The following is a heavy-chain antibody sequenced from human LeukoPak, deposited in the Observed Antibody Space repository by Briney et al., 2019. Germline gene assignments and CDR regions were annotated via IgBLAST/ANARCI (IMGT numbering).Heavy chain of an antibody. J-gene: IGHJ6*03. CDR1: GYSISSGYY. V-gene: IGHV4-38-2*02. CDR2: IYHSGST. CDR3: ARTPPHYYYYYMDV. Sequence: TSSETLSLTCTVSGYSISSGYYWGWIRQPPGKGLEWSGSIYHSGSTYYNPSLKSRVTISVDTSKNQLSLKLSSVTAADTAVYYCARTPPHYYYYYMDVWGKGTTVTVSS.